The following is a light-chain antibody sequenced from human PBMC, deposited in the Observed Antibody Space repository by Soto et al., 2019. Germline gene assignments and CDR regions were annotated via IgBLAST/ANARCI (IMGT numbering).Light chain of an antibody. CDR3: QQRSYPIT. J-gene: IGKJ5*01. CDR1: QTVSSS. Sequence: EIVLTQSPATLSLSPGERATLSCRASQTVSSSLAWYQQKPGQAPRLLIYEASNRATGIPARFSGSGSGADFTLTISSLEPEDFAVYYCQQRSYPITFGQGTRLEIK. CDR2: EAS. V-gene: IGKV3-11*01.